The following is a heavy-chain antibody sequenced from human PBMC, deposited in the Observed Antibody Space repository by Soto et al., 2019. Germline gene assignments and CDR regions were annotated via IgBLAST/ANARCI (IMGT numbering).Heavy chain of an antibody. J-gene: IGHJ4*02. D-gene: IGHD4-4*01. CDR3: AKDLDDYSSAIGF. CDR1: GFSFRKYA. CDR2: ISGSGGSGRG. Sequence: GGSLRLSCVGSGFSFRKYAMNWVRQAPGKGLEWVSGISGSGGSGRGFYADPVKGRFTISRDNSKNTLYLEMNSLRAEDTAVYYCAKDLDDYSSAIGFWGQGTLVTVSS. V-gene: IGHV3-23*01.